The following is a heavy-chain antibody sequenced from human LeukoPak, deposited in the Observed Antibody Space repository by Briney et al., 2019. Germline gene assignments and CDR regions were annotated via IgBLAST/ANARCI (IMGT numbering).Heavy chain of an antibody. Sequence: PGGSLRLSCAASGFTFSSYGMHWVRQAPGKGLEWVAVISYDGSNKYYADSVKGRFTISRDNSKNTLYLQMNSLRAEDTAVYYCAKCQRLGSYGSGSRYHYYYYGMDVWGQGTTVTVSS. V-gene: IGHV3-30*18. CDR3: AKCQRLGSYGSGSRYHYYYYGMDV. CDR2: ISYDGSNK. D-gene: IGHD3-10*01. CDR1: GFTFSSYG. J-gene: IGHJ6*02.